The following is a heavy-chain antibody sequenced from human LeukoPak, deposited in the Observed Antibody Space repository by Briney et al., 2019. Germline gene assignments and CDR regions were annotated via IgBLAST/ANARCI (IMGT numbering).Heavy chain of an antibody. D-gene: IGHD1-7*01. J-gene: IGHJ5*02. CDR3: ARRLYYWNYWDIGWFDP. V-gene: IGHV4-39*01. Sequence: SETLSLTRTVSGGSISSSSYYWGWIRQPPGKGLERIGTIYYSGSTYYNPSLKSRVTISVDTSKNQFSLKLSSVTAADTAVYYCARRLYYWNYWDIGWFDPWGQGTLVTVSS. CDR1: GGSISSSSYY. CDR2: IYYSGST.